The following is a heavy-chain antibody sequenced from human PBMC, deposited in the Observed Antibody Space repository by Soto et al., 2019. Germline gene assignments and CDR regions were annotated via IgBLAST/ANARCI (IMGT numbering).Heavy chain of an antibody. CDR1: GGSISSGDYY. CDR3: ARVQRITIFGVPLSYYYYGMDV. D-gene: IGHD3-3*01. CDR2: IYYSGST. Sequence: QVQLQESGPGLVKPSQTLSLTCTVSGGSISSGDYYWSWIRQPPGKGLEWIGYIYYSGSTYYNPSLKSRVTISVDTSKNQFSLKLSSVTAADTAVYYCARVQRITIFGVPLSYYYYGMDVWGQGTTVTVSS. J-gene: IGHJ6*02. V-gene: IGHV4-30-4*01.